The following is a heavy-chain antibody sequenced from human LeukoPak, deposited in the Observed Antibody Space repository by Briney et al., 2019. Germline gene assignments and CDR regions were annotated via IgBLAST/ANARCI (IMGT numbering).Heavy chain of an antibody. D-gene: IGHD3-22*01. V-gene: IGHV3-74*01. CDR3: ARGGRYYYDSSGYALLGY. CDR1: GFTFSSYW. J-gene: IGHJ4*02. Sequence: GGSLRLSCAASGFTFSSYWMHWVRQAPGKGLVWVSRINSDGSSTSYADSVKGRFTISRDNAKNTLYLQMNSLRAEDTAVYYCARGGRYYYDSSGYALLGYWGQGTLVTVSS. CDR2: INSDGSST.